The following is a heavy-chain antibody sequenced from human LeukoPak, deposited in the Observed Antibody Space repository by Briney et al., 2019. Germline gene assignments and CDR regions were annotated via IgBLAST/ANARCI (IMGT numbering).Heavy chain of an antibody. D-gene: IGHD3-10*01. Sequence: SETLSLTCGVSGGSISSSNWLSWVRQSPGKGLEWIGEIYHTGSTNYNPCLKSRVSISVDKSKNEFSLKLSSVTAADTAVYYCARVSMGRGVWFDPWGQGTLVTVSS. CDR2: IYHTGST. CDR3: ARVSMGRGVWFDP. V-gene: IGHV4-4*02. J-gene: IGHJ5*02. CDR1: GGSISSSNW.